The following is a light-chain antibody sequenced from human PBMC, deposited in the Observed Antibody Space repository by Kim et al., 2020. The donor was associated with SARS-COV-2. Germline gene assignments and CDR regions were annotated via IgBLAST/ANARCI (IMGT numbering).Light chain of an antibody. Sequence: ASVGDRVTITCRASQSISSWLAWYQQKPGKAPKLLIYKASSLESGVPSRFSGSGSGTEFTLTISSLQPDDFATYYCQQYNSYSRTFGQGTNVDIK. CDR3: QQYNSYSRT. CDR1: QSISSW. V-gene: IGKV1-5*03. J-gene: IGKJ1*01. CDR2: KAS.